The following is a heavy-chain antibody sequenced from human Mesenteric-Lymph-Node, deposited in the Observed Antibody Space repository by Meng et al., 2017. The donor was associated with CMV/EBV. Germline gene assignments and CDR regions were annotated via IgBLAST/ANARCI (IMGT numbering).Heavy chain of an antibody. CDR3: ARIFEGVDV. CDR1: GFTFSTYW. Sequence: GESLKISCAASGFTFSTYWMTWVRQAPGKGLEWVANIKHDVSEKYYVDSVKGRFTISRDNAKNSLYLQMNSLRADDTAVYYCARIFEGVDVWGQGTTVTVSS. J-gene: IGHJ6*02. V-gene: IGHV3-7*01. CDR2: IKHDVSEK. D-gene: IGHD3-3*01.